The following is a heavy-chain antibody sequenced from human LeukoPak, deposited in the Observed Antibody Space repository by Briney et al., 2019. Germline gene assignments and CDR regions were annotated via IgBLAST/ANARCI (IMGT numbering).Heavy chain of an antibody. Sequence: SETLSLTCAVSGYSISSGYHWDWTRQPPGKGLEWIGSIYHSGSTYYNPSLKSRVTISVDTSKNQSSLKLSSGTGADTAVYYCARINWNPDYWGQGTLVTVSS. V-gene: IGHV4-38-2*01. J-gene: IGHJ4*02. CDR2: IYHSGST. CDR1: GYSISSGYH. D-gene: IGHD1-1*01. CDR3: ARINWNPDY.